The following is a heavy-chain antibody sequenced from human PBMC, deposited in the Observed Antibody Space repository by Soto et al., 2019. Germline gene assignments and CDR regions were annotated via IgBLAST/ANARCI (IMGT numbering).Heavy chain of an antibody. Sequence: PGGSLRLCCAASGFTFSSYSMNWVRQAPGKGLEWVSSISDSSSYIYYADSVKGRFTISRDNAKNSLYLQMNSLRAEDTAVYYCARYDSSGYYPGVWGQRTTVTVSS. CDR3: ARYDSSGYYPGV. D-gene: IGHD3-22*01. CDR2: ISDSSSYI. V-gene: IGHV3-21*01. J-gene: IGHJ6*02. CDR1: GFTFSSYS.